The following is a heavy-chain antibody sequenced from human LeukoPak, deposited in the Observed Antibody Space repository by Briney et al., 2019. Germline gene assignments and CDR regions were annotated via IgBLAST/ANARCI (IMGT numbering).Heavy chain of an antibody. CDR1: GFTFSSSW. D-gene: IGHD1-26*01. Sequence: PGGSLRLSCAASGFTFSSSWIHWVRQAPGKGLVWVSRINKDGSVIDYAESVKGRFSISRDNDKNTLYLQMNSLRVEDTAIYYCVKVRGRARVGYFDYWGQGALVTVSS. CDR2: INKDGSVI. CDR3: VKVRGRARVGYFDY. J-gene: IGHJ4*02. V-gene: IGHV3-74*01.